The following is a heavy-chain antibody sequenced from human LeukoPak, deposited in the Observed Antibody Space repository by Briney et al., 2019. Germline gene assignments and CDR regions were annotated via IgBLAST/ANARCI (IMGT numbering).Heavy chain of an antibody. CDR3: ARALNLTVVSH. D-gene: IGHD4-23*01. CDR2: INPNSGGT. CDR1: GYTFSGYY. J-gene: IGHJ4*02. V-gene: IGHV1-2*02. Sequence: ASVKVSCKASGYTFSGYYLHWVRQAPGQGLEWMGWINPNSGGTNYAQKFQGRVIMTRDTSISTAYMELSSLISDDTAVYYCARALNLTVVSHWGQGTLVTVSS.